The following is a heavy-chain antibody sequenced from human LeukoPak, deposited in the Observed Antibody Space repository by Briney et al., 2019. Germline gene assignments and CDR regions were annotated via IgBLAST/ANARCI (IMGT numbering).Heavy chain of an antibody. CDR1: GFTFSTSN. D-gene: IGHD3-22*01. J-gene: IGHJ4*02. Sequence: GGSLRLSCAASGFTFSTSNMNWVRQAPGKGLEWISYINAESSTIQSEDSVRGRFTNSRDNAKNSLYLQMNSLRAEDTAVYYCVRDNSRGQSLGVIYWGQGSLVTVSS. CDR3: VRDNSRGQSLGVIY. V-gene: IGHV3-48*01. CDR2: INAESSTI.